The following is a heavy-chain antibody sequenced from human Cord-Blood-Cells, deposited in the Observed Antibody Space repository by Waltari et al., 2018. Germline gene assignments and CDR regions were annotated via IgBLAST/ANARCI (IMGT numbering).Heavy chain of an antibody. CDR3: ARDSSWSFDY. J-gene: IGHJ4*02. V-gene: IGHV3-30*03. CDR1: GSTFSSYG. D-gene: IGHD6-13*01. CDR2: ISYDGSNK. Sequence: QVQLVESGGGVVQPGRSLGLSCAASGSTFSSYGMHWVRQAPGKGLEWVAVISYDGSNKYYADSVKGRFTISRDNSKNTLYLQMNSLRAEDTAVYYCARDSSWSFDYWGQGTLVTVSS.